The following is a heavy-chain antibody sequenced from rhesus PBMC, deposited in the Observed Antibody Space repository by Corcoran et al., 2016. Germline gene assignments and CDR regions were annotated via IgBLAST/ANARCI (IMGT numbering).Heavy chain of an antibody. D-gene: IGHD4-11*01. J-gene: IGHJ4*01. Sequence: QVQLQESGPGLVKPSEPLSLTCAVSGASISPCWGSWIRQTPGKGPEWIGENNGNGDDIYQNTSLKSRVTISKDASKNQFYLKLSSVTVADTAVYYCVRDSLITKSAGDYWGQGLLVTVSS. V-gene: IGHV4-80*01. CDR2: NNGNGDDI. CDR1: GASISPCW. CDR3: VRDSLITKSAGDY.